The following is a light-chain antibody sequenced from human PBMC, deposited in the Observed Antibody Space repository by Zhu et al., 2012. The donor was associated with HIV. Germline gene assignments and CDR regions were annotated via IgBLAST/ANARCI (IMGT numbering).Light chain of an antibody. CDR1: QSVSTY. CDR3: QQRSNWPRT. Sequence: EIVLTQSPGTLSVSTGERVTLSCRASQSVSTYLAWYQQKPGQAPRLLIYGAFQRATGIPARFSGSGSGTDFTLTISSLEPEDFAVYYCQQRSNWPRTFGPGTKLDI. V-gene: IGKV3-11*01. CDR2: GAF. J-gene: IGKJ3*01.